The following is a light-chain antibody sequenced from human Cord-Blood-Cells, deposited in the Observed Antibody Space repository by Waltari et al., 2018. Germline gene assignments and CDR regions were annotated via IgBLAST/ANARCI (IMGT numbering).Light chain of an antibody. CDR1: SSDVGGYNY. CDR2: DVS. V-gene: IGLV2-14*01. CDR3: SSYTSSSTVV. J-gene: IGLJ2*01. Sequence: QSALTQPASVSGSPGQSITISCTGTSSDVGGYNYVYWYQQHPGTAPKLMIYDVSNRPSGVSNRFSGSKSGNTASLTISGLQAEDEADYYCSSYTSSSTVVFGGGTKLTVL.